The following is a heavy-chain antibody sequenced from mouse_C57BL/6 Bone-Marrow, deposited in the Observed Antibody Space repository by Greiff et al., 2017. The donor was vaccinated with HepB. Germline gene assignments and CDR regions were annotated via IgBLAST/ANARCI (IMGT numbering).Heavy chain of an antibody. Sequence: EVHLVESGGGLVKPGGSLKLSCAASGFTFSDYGMHWVRQAPEKGLEWVAYISSGSSTIYYADTVKGRFTISRDNAKNTLFLQMTSLRSEDTAMYYCARPEYYGSSPGFAYWGQGTLVTVSA. CDR2: ISSGSSTI. J-gene: IGHJ3*01. D-gene: IGHD1-1*01. CDR3: ARPEYYGSSPGFAY. CDR1: GFTFSDYG. V-gene: IGHV5-17*01.